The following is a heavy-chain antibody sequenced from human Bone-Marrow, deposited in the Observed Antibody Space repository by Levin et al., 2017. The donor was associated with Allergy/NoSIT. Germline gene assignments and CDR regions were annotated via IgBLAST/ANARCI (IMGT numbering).Heavy chain of an antibody. CDR3: AGDDTSAYHSPFDY. CDR2: ISGSGGNT. Sequence: GESLKISCAASGFIFRNYAMNWVRQAPGKGLEWVSQISGSGGNTHYADSVKGRFTISRDNSKNTLYLQMNSLRVEDTAVYYCAGDDTSAYHSPFDYWGQGTLVTVSS. J-gene: IGHJ4*02. V-gene: IGHV3-23*01. CDR1: GFIFRNYA. D-gene: IGHD3-22*01.